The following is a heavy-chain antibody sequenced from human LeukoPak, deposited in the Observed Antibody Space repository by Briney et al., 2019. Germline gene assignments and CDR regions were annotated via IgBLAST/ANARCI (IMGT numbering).Heavy chain of an antibody. J-gene: IGHJ4*02. Sequence: WVRQAPGKGLEWIGSIYYSGSTYYNPSLKSRVTISVDTSKNQFSLKLSSVTAADTAVYYCARRDYDIDYWGQGTLVTVSS. V-gene: IGHV4-39*01. CDR2: IYYSGST. D-gene: IGHD3-9*01. CDR3: ARRDYDIDY.